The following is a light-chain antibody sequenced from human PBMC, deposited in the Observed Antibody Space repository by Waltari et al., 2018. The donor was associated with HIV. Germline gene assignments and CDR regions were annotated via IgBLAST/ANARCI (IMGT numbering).Light chain of an antibody. V-gene: IGLV1-47*01. Sequence: QSVVTQPPSASGTPGQRVTISCSGSDSNIGSNNVYWYQDLPGTAPKLLIYKNKQRPSGFADRFSGSKCDTTAYLAISGLRSEDEADYYCASGDDNLNRWLFGGVTKRTVL. J-gene: IGLJ3*02. CDR1: DSNIGSNN. CDR2: KNK. CDR3: ASGDDNLNRWL.